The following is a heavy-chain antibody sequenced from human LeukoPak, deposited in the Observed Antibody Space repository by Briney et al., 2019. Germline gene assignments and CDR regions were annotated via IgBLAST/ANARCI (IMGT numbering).Heavy chain of an antibody. Sequence: GASVKVSCKASGYTFTSYYMHWVRQAPGQGLEWMGIINPSGGSTSYAQKFQGRVTMTRDMSTSTVYMELSSLRSEDTAVYYCARESLPGIAVAGPDAFDIWGQGTMVTVSS. V-gene: IGHV1-46*01. D-gene: IGHD6-19*01. CDR2: INPSGGST. CDR1: GYTFTSYY. J-gene: IGHJ3*02. CDR3: ARESLPGIAVAGPDAFDI.